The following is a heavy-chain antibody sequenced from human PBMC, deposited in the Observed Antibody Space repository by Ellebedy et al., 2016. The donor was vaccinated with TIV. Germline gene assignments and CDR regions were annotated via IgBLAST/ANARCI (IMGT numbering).Heavy chain of an antibody. CDR2: IFTNGSF. V-gene: IGHV4-4*07. J-gene: IGHJ6*03. CDR3: ARVHCSITTCDYYYMDV. Sequence: SETLSLXCTVSGGSASRYFWSWIRQPAGKGLEWIGRIFTNGSFNCNPSLMSRVTMSVVTSKNQISLRLNSVTAADTAVYYCARVHCSITTCDYYYMDVWGKGTTVTVSS. D-gene: IGHD1-1*01. CDR1: GGSASRYF.